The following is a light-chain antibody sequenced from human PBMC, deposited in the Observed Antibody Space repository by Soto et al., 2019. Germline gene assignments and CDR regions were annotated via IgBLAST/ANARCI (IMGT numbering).Light chain of an antibody. J-gene: IGKJ2*01. CDR1: QSISSW. V-gene: IGKV1-5*01. CDR2: DAS. Sequence: DLPMTQSPSTLSASVGDRVTITCRASQSISSWLAWYQQKPGKAPKLLIYDASSLESGVPSRFSGSGSGTDFTLTISSLQPDDFATYYCQQYNSYPYTFGQGTKLEIK. CDR3: QQYNSYPYT.